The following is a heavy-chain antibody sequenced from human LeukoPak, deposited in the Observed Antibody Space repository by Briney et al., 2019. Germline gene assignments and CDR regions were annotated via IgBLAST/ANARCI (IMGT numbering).Heavy chain of an antibody. Sequence: ASVKVSCKASGYTFMRFGITWVRQAPGQGLEWMGWISDYSGNRNYAQKFQGRLTMTRDTSTSTVYMELSSLRSEDTAVYYCARDPFYGSGTHFDYWGQGTLVTVSS. D-gene: IGHD3-10*01. V-gene: IGHV1-18*01. CDR1: GYTFMRFG. J-gene: IGHJ4*02. CDR2: ISDYSGNR. CDR3: ARDPFYGSGTHFDY.